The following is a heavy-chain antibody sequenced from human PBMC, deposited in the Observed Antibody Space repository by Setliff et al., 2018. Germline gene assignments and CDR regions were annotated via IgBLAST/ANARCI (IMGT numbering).Heavy chain of an antibody. V-gene: IGHV7-4-1*02. J-gene: IGHJ6*02. CDR2: TNTNTGNP. CDR1: GYTFTSYA. Sequence: ASVKVSCKASGYTFTSYAMNWVRQAPGQGLEWMGWTNTNTGNPTYAQGFTGRFVFSLDTSVSTAYLQISSLKAEDTAVYYCARVSQLVVLSLYYYYGMDVWGQGTTVTVSS. CDR3: ARVSQLVVLSLYYYYGMDV. D-gene: IGHD6-6*01.